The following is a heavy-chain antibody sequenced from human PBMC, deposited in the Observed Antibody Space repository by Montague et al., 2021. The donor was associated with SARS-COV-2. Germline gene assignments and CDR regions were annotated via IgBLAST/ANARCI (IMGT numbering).Heavy chain of an antibody. J-gene: IGHJ5*02. CDR1: GFTFTSFC. D-gene: IGHD6-13*01. CDR3: ARDPSRNGDFDP. Sequence: SLRLSCAASGFTFTSFCMSWVRQAPGKGLEWVANIKEDGREKYYVDSVKGRFSIARDNARNILYLQMNSLRPEDTAGYYCARDPSRNGDFDPWGQGTLVTVSS. V-gene: IGHV3-7*01. CDR2: IKEDGREK.